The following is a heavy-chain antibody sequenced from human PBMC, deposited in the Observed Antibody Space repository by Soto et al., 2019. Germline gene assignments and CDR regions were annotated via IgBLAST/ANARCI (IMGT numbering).Heavy chain of an antibody. D-gene: IGHD6-19*01. Sequence: SETLSLTCTVSGGSISSYYWSWIRQPAGKGLEWIGRIYTSGSTNYNPSHKSRVTMSVDTSKNQFPLKLSSVTAADTAVYYCAGGYSSGWYQTGAFDIWGQGTMVTVSS. V-gene: IGHV4-4*07. CDR1: GGSISSYY. J-gene: IGHJ3*02. CDR2: IYTSGST. CDR3: AGGYSSGWYQTGAFDI.